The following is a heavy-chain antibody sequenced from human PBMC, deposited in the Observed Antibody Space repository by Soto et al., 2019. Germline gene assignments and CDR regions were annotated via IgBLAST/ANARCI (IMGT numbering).Heavy chain of an antibody. D-gene: IGHD2-2*01. CDR1: GGSISRYY. Sequence: PLETLSLTCTVCGGSISRYYWSWIRQPPGKGLEWIGYIYYSGSTNYNPSLKSRVTISVDTSKNQFSLKLSSVTAADTAVYYCARDLTDQLQGDLFWFDPWGQGTLVTVSS. V-gene: IGHV4-59*01. J-gene: IGHJ5*02. CDR2: IYYSGST. CDR3: ARDLTDQLQGDLFWFDP.